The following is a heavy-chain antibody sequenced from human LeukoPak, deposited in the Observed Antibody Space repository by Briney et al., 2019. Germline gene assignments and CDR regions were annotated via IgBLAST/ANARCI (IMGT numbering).Heavy chain of an antibody. V-gene: IGHV1-18*01. D-gene: IGHD6-13*01. CDR3: ARCATGDSSSWSDY. Sequence: ASVKVSCKASGGTFSSYAISWVRRAPGQGLEWMGWISAYNGNTNYAQKLQGRVTMTTDTSTSTAYMELRSLRSDDTAVYYCARCATGDSSSWSDYWGQGTLVTVSS. J-gene: IGHJ4*02. CDR1: GGTFSSYA. CDR2: ISAYNGNT.